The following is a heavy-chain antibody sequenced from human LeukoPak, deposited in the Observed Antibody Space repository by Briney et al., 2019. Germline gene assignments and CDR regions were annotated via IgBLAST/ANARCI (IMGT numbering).Heavy chain of an antibody. CDR2: ISSSSSYI. J-gene: IGHJ6*03. CDR1: GFTFSSYS. Sequence: GGSLRLSCAASGFTFSSYSMNWVRQAPGKGLEWVSSISSSSSYIYYADSVKGRFTISRDNAKNSLYLQMNSLRAEDTALYYCARGRGTYDYVWGSYRFYYYYYYMDVWGKGTTVTVSS. CDR3: ARGRGTYDYVWGSYRFYYYYYYMDV. V-gene: IGHV3-21*04. D-gene: IGHD3-16*02.